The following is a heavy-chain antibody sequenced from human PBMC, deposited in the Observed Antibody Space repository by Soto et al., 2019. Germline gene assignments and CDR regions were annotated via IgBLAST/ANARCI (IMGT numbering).Heavy chain of an antibody. CDR3: ARGRGNWFDP. V-gene: IGHV1-69*13. CDR2: IIPIFGTA. Sequence: SVKVSCKASGGTFSSYAISWVRQAPGQVLEWMGVIIPIFGTANYAQKFQGRVTIPADEPTSTAYMELSSLRYEDTAVYYCARGRGNWFDPWGQGTLVTVSS. J-gene: IGHJ5*02. CDR1: GGTFSSYA.